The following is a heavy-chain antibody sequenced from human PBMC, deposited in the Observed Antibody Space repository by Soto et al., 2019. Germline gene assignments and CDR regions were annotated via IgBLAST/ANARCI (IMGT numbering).Heavy chain of an antibody. Sequence: PSETLSLTCIVSVGSISIGDYYWSWIRQPPGKGLEWIGYIYYSGSTYYNPSLKSRVTISVDTSKKQFSLKLSSVTAADTPVYYCARAYYYDINYWGQGTLVTVSS. J-gene: IGHJ4*02. V-gene: IGHV4-30-4*01. CDR2: IYYSGST. D-gene: IGHD3-22*01. CDR3: ARAYYYDINY. CDR1: VGSISIGDYY.